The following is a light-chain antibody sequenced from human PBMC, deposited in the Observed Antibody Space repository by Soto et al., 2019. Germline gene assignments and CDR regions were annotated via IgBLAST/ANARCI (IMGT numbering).Light chain of an antibody. J-gene: IGKJ2*01. CDR1: PGIYTY. CDR3: QQYGSTRIT. V-gene: IGKV3-20*01. Sequence: EIVLTQSPGTLSLSPGETATLSCRAGPGIYTYLAWYQQRPGQAPRLLIFGASTRATGIPDRFSGSGSGTDFTLTISRLEPEDFAVYYCQQYGSTRITFGQGTKLEIK. CDR2: GAS.